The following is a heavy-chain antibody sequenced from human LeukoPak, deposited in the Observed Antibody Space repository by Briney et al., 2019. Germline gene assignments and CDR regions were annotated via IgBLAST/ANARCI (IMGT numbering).Heavy chain of an antibody. CDR1: GFTFDDYG. CDR2: ISWNSGSI. CDR3: AKDRFYDPYYDSSGLFDY. V-gene: IGHV3-9*01. D-gene: IGHD3-22*01. J-gene: IGHJ4*02. Sequence: GGSLRLSCAASGFTFDDYGMHWVRQAPGKGLEWVSGISWNSGSIGYADSVKGRFTISRDNAKNSLYLQMNSLRAEDTALYYCAKDRFYDPYYDSSGLFDYWGQGTLVTVSS.